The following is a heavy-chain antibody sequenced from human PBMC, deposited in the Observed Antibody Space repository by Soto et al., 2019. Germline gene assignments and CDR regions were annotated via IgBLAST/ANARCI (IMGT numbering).Heavy chain of an antibody. J-gene: IGHJ5*02. CDR2: MYYSGIT. D-gene: IGHD3-9*01. Sequence: PSETLSLTCTVSGGSISSGIYYWGWIRQPPGKGLEYIASMYYSGITYYNPSLKSRATISVDTSKNQISLKLRSVTAADTAVYYCARQGDDILAGYVRGWFDPWGQGTLVTVSS. V-gene: IGHV4-39*01. CDR1: GGSISSGIYY. CDR3: ARQGDDILAGYVRGWFDP.